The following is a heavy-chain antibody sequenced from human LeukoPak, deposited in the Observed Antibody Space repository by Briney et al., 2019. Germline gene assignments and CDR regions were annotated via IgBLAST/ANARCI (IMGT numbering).Heavy chain of an antibody. Sequence: GGSLRLSCAASGFTFSSYAMSWVRQAPGKGLEWVSAISGSGGSTYYADSVKGRFTISRDNSKNTLYLQMNSLRAEDTAVYYCAKRSSVPAAWGYYYYMDVWGKGTTVTVSS. CDR2: ISGSGGST. CDR1: GFTFSSYA. D-gene: IGHD2-2*01. V-gene: IGHV3-23*01. J-gene: IGHJ6*03. CDR3: AKRSSVPAAWGYYYYMDV.